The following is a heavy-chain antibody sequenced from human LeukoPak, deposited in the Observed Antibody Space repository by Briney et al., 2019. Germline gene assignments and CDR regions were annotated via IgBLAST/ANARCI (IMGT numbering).Heavy chain of an antibody. V-gene: IGHV3-20*04. J-gene: IGHJ4*02. D-gene: IGHD6-13*01. CDR3: ATLGGYSSSPFDY. CDR2: INWNGGST. Sequence: GGSLRLSCAASGFIFSSHGMNWVRQAPGKGLEWVSGINWNGGSTGYADSVKGRFTISRDNAKNSLYLQMNSLRAEDTALYYCATLGGYSSSPFDYWGQGTLVTVSS. CDR1: GFIFSSHG.